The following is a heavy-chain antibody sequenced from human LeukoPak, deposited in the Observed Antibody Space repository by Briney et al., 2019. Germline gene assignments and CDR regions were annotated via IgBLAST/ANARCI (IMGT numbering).Heavy chain of an antibody. D-gene: IGHD5-24*01. CDR2: INPSGGST. J-gene: IGHJ4*02. V-gene: IGHV1-46*01. CDR1: GYTFTSYY. CDR3: ARDKAVEMATSYFDY. Sequence: GASVKVSCKASGYTFTSYYMHWVRQAPGQGLEWMGIINPSGGSTSYAQKFQGRVTMTRDTSTSTVYMELSSLRSEDTAVYYCARDKAVEMATSYFDYWGQGTLVTVSS.